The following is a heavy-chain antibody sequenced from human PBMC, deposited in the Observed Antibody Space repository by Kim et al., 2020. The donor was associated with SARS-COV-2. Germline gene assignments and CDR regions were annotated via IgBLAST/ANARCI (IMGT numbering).Heavy chain of an antibody. Sequence: SETLSLTCTVSGGSISSSSYYWGWIRQPPGKGLEWIGSIYYSGSTYYNPSLKSRVTISVDTSKNQFSLKLSSVTAADTAVYYCASPPYDILTGPPDYYYYYGMDVWGQGTTVTVSS. CDR2: IYYSGST. D-gene: IGHD3-9*01. CDR1: GGSISSSSYY. CDR3: ASPPYDILTGPPDYYYYYGMDV. V-gene: IGHV4-39*01. J-gene: IGHJ6*02.